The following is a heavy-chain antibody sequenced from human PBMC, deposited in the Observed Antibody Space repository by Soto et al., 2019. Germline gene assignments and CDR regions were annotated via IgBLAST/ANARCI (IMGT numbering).Heavy chain of an antibody. CDR2: ISSSSSYI. D-gene: IGHD2-2*01. V-gene: IGHV3-21*01. CDR1: GFTFSSYS. CDR3: AREGPAALRYYYYGMDV. J-gene: IGHJ6*02. Sequence: GGSLRLSCAASGFTFSSYSMNWVRQAPGKGLEWVSSISSSSSYIYYADSVKGRFTISRDNAKNSLYLQMNSLRAEDTAVYYCAREGPAALRYYYYGMDVWGQGTTVTVSS.